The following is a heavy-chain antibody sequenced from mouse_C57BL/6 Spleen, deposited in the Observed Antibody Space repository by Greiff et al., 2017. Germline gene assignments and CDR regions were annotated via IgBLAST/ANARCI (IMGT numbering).Heavy chain of an antibody. CDR1: GYTFTSYW. D-gene: IGHD2-4*01. Sequence: QVQLQQPGAELVKPGASVKLSCKASGYTFTSYWMHWVKQRPGHGLEWIGMIHPNSGSTNYNEKFKSKATLTVDKSSSTAYMQLSSLTSEDSAVYYCSRGIYDYDEGVWGTGTTVTVSS. CDR2: IHPNSGST. CDR3: SRGIYDYDEGV. J-gene: IGHJ1*03. V-gene: IGHV1-64*01.